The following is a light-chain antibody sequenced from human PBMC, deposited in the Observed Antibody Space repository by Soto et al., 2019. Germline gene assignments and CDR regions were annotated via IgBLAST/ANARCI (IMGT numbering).Light chain of an antibody. J-gene: IGKJ3*01. V-gene: IGKV3-20*01. CDR1: QSVRSSY. Sequence: EILLTQSPGTLSLSPGERATLSCRASQSVRSSYLAWYQQKPGQAPRLLIYGASSRATGIPDRFSGSGSGTDFTLTISRLEPEDFAVYYCQQYGSSLFTFGPGTKVDIK. CDR2: GAS. CDR3: QQYGSSLFT.